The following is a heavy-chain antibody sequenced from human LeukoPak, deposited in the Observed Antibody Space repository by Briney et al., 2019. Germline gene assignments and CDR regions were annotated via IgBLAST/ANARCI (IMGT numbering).Heavy chain of an antibody. CDR1: GDSINSLDL. Sequence: SGTLSLTCTVSGDSINSLDLWSWVRQPPGKGLEWIGEMYLSGTTHSNPSVKSRVTISIDKSKNQFSLKLSSVTAADTAVYYCAREVSRWPYYFDYWGQGTLVTVSS. J-gene: IGHJ4*02. CDR3: AREVSRWPYYFDY. CDR2: MYLSGTT. D-gene: IGHD4-23*01. V-gene: IGHV4-4*02.